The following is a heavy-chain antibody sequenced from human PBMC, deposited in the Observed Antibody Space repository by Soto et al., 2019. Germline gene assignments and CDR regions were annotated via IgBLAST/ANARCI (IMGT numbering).Heavy chain of an antibody. CDR1: DDSINSDKYY. CDR2: VYYRGNA. D-gene: IGHD5-12*01. V-gene: IGHV4-39*01. Sequence: SETLSLTCSVSDDSINSDKYYWGWIRQPPGKGLEWIGSVYYRGNAYYNPSLQTRVTISLDKSKSQFPLKLNSVTAADSAVYFCARLEGLATISYYFDFWGPGALVTVSS. J-gene: IGHJ4*02. CDR3: ARLEGLATISYYFDF.